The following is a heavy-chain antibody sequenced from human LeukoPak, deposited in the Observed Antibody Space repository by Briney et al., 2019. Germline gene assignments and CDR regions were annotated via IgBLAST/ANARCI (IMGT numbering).Heavy chain of an antibody. CDR3: AGEAYIVVVPAARPDQFDP. D-gene: IGHD2-2*01. V-gene: IGHV4-4*07. Sequence: SETLSLTCTVAGGSISSYYWRWIRQPAGKGLEWIGRIYTSGSTNYNPSLKSRVTMSADTSKNQFSLKLSSVTAADTAVYYCAGEAYIVVVPAARPDQFDPWGQGTLVTVSS. CDR2: IYTSGST. J-gene: IGHJ5*02. CDR1: GGSISSYY.